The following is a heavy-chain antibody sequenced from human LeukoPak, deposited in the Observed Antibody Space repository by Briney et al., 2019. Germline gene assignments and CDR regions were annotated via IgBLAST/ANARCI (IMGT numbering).Heavy chain of an antibody. CDR3: ARDPIGSRWPYYFDY. D-gene: IGHD6-13*01. CDR1: GYTFTTYA. CDR2: INAGNGNT. V-gene: IGHV1-3*01. Sequence: ASVKVSCKASGYTFTTYAMHWVRQAPGQRLEWMGWINAGNGNTKYSQKFQARVTITRDTSATTAHMELSSLRSEDTAVYYCARDPIGSRWPYYFDYWGQGTLVTVSS. J-gene: IGHJ4*02.